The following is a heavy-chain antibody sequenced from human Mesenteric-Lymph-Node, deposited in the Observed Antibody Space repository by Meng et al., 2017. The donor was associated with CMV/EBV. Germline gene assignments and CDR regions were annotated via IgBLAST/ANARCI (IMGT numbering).Heavy chain of an antibody. CDR1: GFTFSSYA. Sequence: GESLKISCAASGFTFSSYAMSWVRQAPGKGLEWVSAISGSGGSTYYADSVKGRFTISRDNSKNTLYLQMNSLRAEDTAVYYCAKNQQLIWSPFDYWGQGTLVTVSS. CDR2: ISGSGGST. V-gene: IGHV3-23*01. D-gene: IGHD1-1*01. CDR3: AKNQQLIWSPFDY. J-gene: IGHJ4*02.